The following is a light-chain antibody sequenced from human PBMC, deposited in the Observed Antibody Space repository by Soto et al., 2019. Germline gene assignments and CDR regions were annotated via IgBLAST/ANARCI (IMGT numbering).Light chain of an antibody. Sequence: EIVLTQSPGTLSLSPGERVTLSCRASQSVISSLLAWYQQKPGQAPRLLIYGASSRATGIPDRFSGSGSGTDFTLTISRLEPEDFAVYSCQQYGRSPFTFGGGTKVEIK. V-gene: IGKV3-20*01. CDR2: GAS. J-gene: IGKJ4*01. CDR1: QSVISSL. CDR3: QQYGRSPFT.